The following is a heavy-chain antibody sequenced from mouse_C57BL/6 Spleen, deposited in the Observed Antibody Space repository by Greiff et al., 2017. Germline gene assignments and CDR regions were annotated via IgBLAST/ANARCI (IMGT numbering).Heavy chain of an antibody. J-gene: IGHJ2*01. CDR1: GFTFSSYA. D-gene: IGHD1-1*01. Sequence: EVKVVESGEGLVKPGGSLKLSCAASGFTFSSYAMSWVRQTPEKRLEWVAYISSGGDYIYYADTVKGRVTISRDNARNTLYLQMSSLKSEDTAMYYCTRGGSSYGDYFDYWGQGTTLTVSS. CDR2: ISSGGDYI. CDR3: TRGGSSYGDYFDY. V-gene: IGHV5-9-1*02.